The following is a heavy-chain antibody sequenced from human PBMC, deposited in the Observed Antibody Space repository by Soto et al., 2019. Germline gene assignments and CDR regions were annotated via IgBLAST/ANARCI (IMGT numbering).Heavy chain of an antibody. V-gene: IGHV3-48*03. CDR3: ARESFSASPNFFDY. Sequence: HPRWSLRLSCAASGFAFSNYEMNWFRQAPGKGLEWVSYISLSGSTIYYADSVKGRFTISRDDAKDSLYLEMDSLRADDTAVYYCARESFSASPNFFDYWGQGTLVTVSS. J-gene: IGHJ4*02. CDR1: GFAFSNYE. CDR2: ISLSGSTI. D-gene: IGHD1-26*01.